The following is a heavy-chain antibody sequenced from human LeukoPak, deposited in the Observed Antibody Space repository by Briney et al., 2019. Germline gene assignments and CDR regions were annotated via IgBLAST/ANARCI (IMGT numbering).Heavy chain of an antibody. CDR1: GFTFSSYG. V-gene: IGHV3-30*02. CDR2: IWYDGSNK. CDR3: AKSSVGATGYAFDI. J-gene: IGHJ3*02. D-gene: IGHD1-26*01. Sequence: GGSLRLSCAASGFTFSSYGMPWVRQAPGKGLEWVAVIWYDGSNKYYADSVKGRFTISRDNSKNTLYLQMNSLRAEDTAVYYCAKSSVGATGYAFDIWGQGTMVTVSS.